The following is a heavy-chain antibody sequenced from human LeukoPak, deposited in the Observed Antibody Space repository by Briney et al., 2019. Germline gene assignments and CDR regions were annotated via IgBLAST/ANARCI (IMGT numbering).Heavy chain of an antibody. Sequence: GGSLRLSCAASGFTVSSNYMSWVRQPPGKGLEWVSVIYSGGSTYYAESVKGRFTISRDNSKNTLFLQMNGLRAEDTAVYYCARGSSGTYDMGYWGQGTLVTVSS. J-gene: IGHJ4*02. CDR2: IYSGGST. V-gene: IGHV3-66*01. CDR1: GFTVSSNY. CDR3: ARGSSGTYDMGY. D-gene: IGHD1-26*01.